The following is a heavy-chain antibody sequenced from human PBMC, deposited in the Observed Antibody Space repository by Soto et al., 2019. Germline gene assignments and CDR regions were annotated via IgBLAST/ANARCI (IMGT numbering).Heavy chain of an antibody. CDR2: ISAYNGNT. D-gene: IGHD1-26*01. Sequence: QVQLVQSGAEVKKPGASVKVSCKASGYTFTSYGTSWVRQAPGQGLEWMGWISAYNGNTNYAQKLQGRVTMTTDTSTSTAYMELRSLRSDDTAVYYCARAGFSGSYSPFPYYFDYWGQGTLVTVSS. V-gene: IGHV1-18*01. J-gene: IGHJ4*02. CDR3: ARAGFSGSYSPFPYYFDY. CDR1: GYTFTSYG.